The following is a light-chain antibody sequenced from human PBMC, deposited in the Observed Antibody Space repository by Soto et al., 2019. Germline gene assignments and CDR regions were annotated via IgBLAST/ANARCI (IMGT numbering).Light chain of an antibody. Sequence: DIQMTQSPTTLSESVGDRVIITCRASQRMSAWLAWYQQKPGKAPTLLIYDASSLENGVPSRFSGSGSGTDFTLTISSLQPDDFATYYCQQYDTYPWTFGQGTKVDIK. CDR3: QQYDTYPWT. CDR1: QRMSAW. CDR2: DAS. J-gene: IGKJ1*01. V-gene: IGKV1-5*01.